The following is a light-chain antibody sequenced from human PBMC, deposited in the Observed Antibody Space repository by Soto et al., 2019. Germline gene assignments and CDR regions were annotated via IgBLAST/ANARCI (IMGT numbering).Light chain of an antibody. J-gene: IGKJ3*01. Sequence: DIQMTQSPSSLSASVGDRVTITCQASQDITNSLNWYQQKPGKAPKVLIYDASILETWVPSRFSGSGSGTDFTFTISSLQPEDVATYYCQQYDNLPLTFGPGTTVDIE. CDR3: QQYDNLPLT. CDR1: QDITNS. V-gene: IGKV1-33*01. CDR2: DAS.